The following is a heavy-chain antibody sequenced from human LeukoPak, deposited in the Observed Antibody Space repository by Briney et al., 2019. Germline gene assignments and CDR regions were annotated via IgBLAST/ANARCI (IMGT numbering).Heavy chain of an antibody. CDR1: GGSISSSSYY. D-gene: IGHD4-17*01. Sequence: SETLSLTCTVSGGSISSSSYYWGWIRQPPGKGLEWIGSIYYSGSTYYNPSLKSRVTISVDTSKNQFSLKLSSVTAADTAVYYCGSSDYGDYAFDYWGQGTLVTVSS. CDR2: IYYSGST. CDR3: GSSDYGDYAFDY. J-gene: IGHJ4*02. V-gene: IGHV4-39*01.